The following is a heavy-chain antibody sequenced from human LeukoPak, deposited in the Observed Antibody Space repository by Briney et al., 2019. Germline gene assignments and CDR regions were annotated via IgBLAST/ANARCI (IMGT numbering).Heavy chain of an antibody. V-gene: IGHV4-59*08. Sequence: SETLSLTCTVSGGSISSYYWSCIRQPRGKGLKGVGYIYYSGSTNYNHSLKSRVTISVDTSKNQFSLKMSSVTAADTAVYYCARGGIVGATTYYFDYWGQGTLVTVSS. J-gene: IGHJ4*02. D-gene: IGHD1-26*01. CDR3: ARGGIVGATTYYFDY. CDR1: GGSISSYY. CDR2: IYYSGST.